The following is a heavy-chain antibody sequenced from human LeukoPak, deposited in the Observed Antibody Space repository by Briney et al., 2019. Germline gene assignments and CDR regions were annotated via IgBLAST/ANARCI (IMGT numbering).Heavy chain of an antibody. V-gene: IGHV1-18*01. J-gene: IGHJ4*02. CDR3: ARGGHYDILTGYTTIDY. CDR2: ISAYNGNT. D-gene: IGHD3-9*01. Sequence: GASVKVSCKASGYTFTSYGISWVRQAPGQGLEWMGWISAYNGNTNYAQKLQGRVTMTTDTSTSTADMELRSLRSDDTAVYYCARGGHYDILTGYTTIDYWGQGTLVTVSS. CDR1: GYTFTSYG.